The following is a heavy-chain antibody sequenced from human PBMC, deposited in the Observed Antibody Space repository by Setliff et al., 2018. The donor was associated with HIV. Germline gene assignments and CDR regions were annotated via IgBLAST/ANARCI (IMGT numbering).Heavy chain of an antibody. Sequence: ASVKVSCKTSGYTWTDYAMHWGRQARGQRLEWVGWINVVNGNIKYSQKFQGRVTIIRDTSASTAYMELSSLRSEDTAVYYCARAHLTGTTVGLAEYWGQGTLVTVSS. CDR1: GYTWTDYA. CDR3: ARAHLTGTTVGLAEY. J-gene: IGHJ4*02. CDR2: INVVNGNI. V-gene: IGHV1-3*01. D-gene: IGHD1-7*01.